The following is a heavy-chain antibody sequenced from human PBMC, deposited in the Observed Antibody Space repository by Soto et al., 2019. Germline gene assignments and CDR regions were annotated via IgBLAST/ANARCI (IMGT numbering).Heavy chain of an antibody. D-gene: IGHD2-15*01. CDR1: GYSFTSYW. V-gene: IGHV5-51*01. CDR2: IYPGDSDT. J-gene: IGHJ3*02. CDR3: ARRGEVATDAGVDCSGGSCRIFDI. Sequence: GESLKISCKGSGYSFTSYWIGWVRQMPGKGLEWMGIIYPGDSDTRYSPSFQGQVTISADKSISTAYLQWSSLKASDTAMYYCARRGEVATDAGVDCSGGSCRIFDIWGQGTMVTVSS.